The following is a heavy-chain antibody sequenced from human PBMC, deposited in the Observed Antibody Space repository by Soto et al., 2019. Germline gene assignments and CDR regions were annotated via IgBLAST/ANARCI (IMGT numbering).Heavy chain of an antibody. D-gene: IGHD3-3*01. V-gene: IGHV3-7*01. CDR3: ARDHFYDFWSGYYGQYFDY. Sequence: GGSLRLSCAASGFTFSSYWMSWVRQAPGKGLEWVANIKQDGSEKYYVDSVKGRFTISRDNAKNSLYLQMNSLRAEDTAVYYCARDHFYDFWSGYYGQYFDYWGQGTLVTVSS. CDR1: GFTFSSYW. CDR2: IKQDGSEK. J-gene: IGHJ4*02.